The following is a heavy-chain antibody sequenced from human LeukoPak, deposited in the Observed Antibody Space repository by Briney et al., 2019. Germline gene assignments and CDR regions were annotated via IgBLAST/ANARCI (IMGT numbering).Heavy chain of an antibody. Sequence: SQTLSLTCTVSGGSISSGSYYWSWIRQPAGKGLEWIGRIYTSGSTNYNPSLKSRVTISVDTSKNQFSLKLSSVTAADTAVYYCASQMGGGWFYYYYYYMDVWSKGTTVTVSS. CDR1: GGSISSGSYY. J-gene: IGHJ6*03. V-gene: IGHV4-61*02. CDR2: IYTSGST. CDR3: ASQMGGGWFYYYYYYMDV. D-gene: IGHD6-19*01.